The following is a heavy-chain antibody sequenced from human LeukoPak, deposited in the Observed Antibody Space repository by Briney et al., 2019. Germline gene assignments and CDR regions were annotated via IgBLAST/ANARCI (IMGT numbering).Heavy chain of an antibody. CDR2: ISYSGST. CDR1: GGSISSYY. D-gene: IGHD6-13*01. CDR3: AKEAAAGGFDDYCYYMDV. J-gene: IGHJ6*03. V-gene: IGHV4-59*01. Sequence: SETLSLTCTVSGGSISSYYWSWIRQPPGKGLEWIGYISYSGSTNYNPSLKSRVTISVDTSKKQFSLTLSSVTAADTAVYYCAKEAAAGGFDDYCYYMDVWGKGTTVTVSS.